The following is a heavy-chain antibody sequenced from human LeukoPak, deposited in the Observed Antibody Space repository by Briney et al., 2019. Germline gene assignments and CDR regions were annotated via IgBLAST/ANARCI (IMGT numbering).Heavy chain of an antibody. CDR2: IYHSGST. V-gene: IGHV4-39*07. J-gene: IGHJ4*02. CDR1: GGSISSYY. CDR3: ARGLDPPTPFFDY. Sequence: PSETLSLTCTVSGGSISSYYWGWIRQPPGKGLEWIGSIYHSGSTYYNPSLKSRVTISVDTSKNQFSLKLNSVTAADTAVYYCARGLDPPTPFFDYWGQGTLVTVSS.